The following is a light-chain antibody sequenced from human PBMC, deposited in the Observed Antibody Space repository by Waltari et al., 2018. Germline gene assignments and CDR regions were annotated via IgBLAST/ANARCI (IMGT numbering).Light chain of an antibody. CDR2: AAS. J-gene: IGKJ3*01. CDR1: QGISKY. V-gene: IGKV1-9*01. CDR3: QQVKIYQ. Sequence: IQLTHAPSFLSASVGDRVTIACRASQGISKYLACYKHTPGKAPQLLIYAASTFPSGVPAGLRGSGSGTDFTLTVSSLKPEDFATYDCQQVKIYQFGPGTKVDIK.